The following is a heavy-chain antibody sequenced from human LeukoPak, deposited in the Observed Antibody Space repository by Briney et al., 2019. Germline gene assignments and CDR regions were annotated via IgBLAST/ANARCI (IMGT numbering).Heavy chain of an antibody. J-gene: IGHJ4*02. D-gene: IGHD7-27*01. Sequence: SETLSLTCAVSGVSVSTTYNWGWVRRPPGKGLEWIGYNGNNNYNPSLKSRATISLDTSKNQFSLKLHSVTDADTAVYYCVRDYWGSLDYWGQGTLVTVSS. CDR3: VRDYWGSLDY. CDR2: NGNN. V-gene: IGHV4-61*01. CDR1: GVSVSTTYN.